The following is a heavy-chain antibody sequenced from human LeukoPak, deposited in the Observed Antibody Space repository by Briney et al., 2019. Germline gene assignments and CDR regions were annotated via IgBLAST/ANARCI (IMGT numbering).Heavy chain of an antibody. CDR3: ARIAVTAFDY. CDR2: INHSGST. V-gene: IGHV4-34*01. Sequence: SETLSLTCAVYGGSFSGYHWSWIRQPPGKGLEWIGEINHSGSTNYNPSLKSRVTISVDTSKNQFSLKLSSVTAADTAVYYCARIAVTAFDYWGQGTLVTVSS. J-gene: IGHJ4*02. D-gene: IGHD4-17*01. CDR1: GGSFSGYH.